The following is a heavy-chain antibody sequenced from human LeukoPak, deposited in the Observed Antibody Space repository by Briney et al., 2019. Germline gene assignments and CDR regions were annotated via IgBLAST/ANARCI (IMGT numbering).Heavy chain of an antibody. CDR1: GYTFTSYA. CDR3: ARDLGPITMVRGVPLDP. D-gene: IGHD3-10*01. V-gene: IGHV7-4-1*02. CDR2: INTNTGNP. Sequence: ASVKVSCKASGYTFTSYAMNWVRQAPGQGLEWMGWINTNTGNPTYAQGFTGRFVFSLDTSVSTAYLQISSLKAEDTAVYYCARDLGPITMVRGVPLDPWGQGTLVTVSS. J-gene: IGHJ5*02.